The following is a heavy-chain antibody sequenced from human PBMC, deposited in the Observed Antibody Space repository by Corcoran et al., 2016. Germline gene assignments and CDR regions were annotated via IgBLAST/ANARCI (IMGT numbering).Heavy chain of an antibody. CDR1: GGTFSSYA. D-gene: IGHD3-22*01. CDR2: IIPIFGTA. V-gene: IGHV1-69*01. J-gene: IGHJ6*02. CDR3: ARPISGSGYYDYYYYYGMDV. Sequence: QVQLVQSGAEVKKPGSSVKVSCKASGGTFSSYAISWVRQAPGQGLEWMGGIIPIFGTANYAQKFHGRVTITADESTSTAYMELSSLRSEDTAVYYWARPISGSGYYDYYYYYGMDVWGQGTTVTVSS.